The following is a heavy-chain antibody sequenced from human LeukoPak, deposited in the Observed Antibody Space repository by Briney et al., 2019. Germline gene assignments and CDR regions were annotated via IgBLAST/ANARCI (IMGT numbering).Heavy chain of an antibody. J-gene: IGHJ4*02. Sequence: GGSLRLSCAASGFTFSSYAMSWVRQAPGKGLEWLSVISGSGGSTYYADSVKGRCTISRDNSKNTLYLQMNSLRAEDTAVYYCAKATTGYYFKSPFDYWGQGTLVTVSS. CDR3: AKATTGYYFKSPFDY. D-gene: IGHD3-9*01. V-gene: IGHV3-23*01. CDR2: ISGSGGST. CDR1: GFTFSSYA.